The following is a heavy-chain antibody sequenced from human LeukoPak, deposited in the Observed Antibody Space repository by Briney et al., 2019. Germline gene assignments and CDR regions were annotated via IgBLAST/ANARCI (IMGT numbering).Heavy chain of an antibody. CDR3: ARVGSDSSGWRRFDY. D-gene: IGHD6-19*01. V-gene: IGHV1-18*01. J-gene: IGHJ4*02. CDR1: SYSFTSYG. Sequence: ASVKVSCKASSYSFTSYGFSWVRQAPGQGLEWMGWISAYNGNTKYAQKLQGRVTMTTDTSTSTAYMELRSLRSDDTAVYYCARVGSDSSGWRRFDYWGQGTLVTVSS. CDR2: ISAYNGNT.